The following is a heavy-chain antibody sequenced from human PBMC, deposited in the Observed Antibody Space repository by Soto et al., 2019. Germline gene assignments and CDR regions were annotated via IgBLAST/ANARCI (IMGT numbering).Heavy chain of an antibody. CDR3: ARAPAEYYDDRGKGTRYLDS. CDR2: IDYSGKT. D-gene: IGHD3-16*01. Sequence: SETLSLTCSVSGYLISSGYYWGWVRQTPGKGLEWLGSIDYSGKTYKNPSLKSRVSASVDLSQNQFSLNLRSVTAADTAVYYCARAPAEYYDDRGKGTRYLDSWGQGALVTVSS. V-gene: IGHV4-38-2*02. CDR1: GYLISSGYY. J-gene: IGHJ4*02.